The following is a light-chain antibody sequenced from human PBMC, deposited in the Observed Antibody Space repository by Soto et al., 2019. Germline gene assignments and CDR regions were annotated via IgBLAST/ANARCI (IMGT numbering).Light chain of an antibody. Sequence: EIVLTQSPATLSLSPGERATLSCRASQSVSSYLARYQQKPGQAPRLLISDASNRATGIPVRFSGSGFGTDFTLTISSLEAEDSAVYYCQQRSNWPSITFGQGTRLEI. CDR2: DAS. J-gene: IGKJ5*01. CDR1: QSVSSY. CDR3: QQRSNWPSIT. V-gene: IGKV3-11*01.